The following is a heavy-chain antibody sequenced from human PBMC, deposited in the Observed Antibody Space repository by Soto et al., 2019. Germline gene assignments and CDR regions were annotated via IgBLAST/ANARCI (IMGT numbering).Heavy chain of an antibody. Sequence: SETLSLTCAVYGGSFSGYYWSWIRQPPGKGLEWIGEINHSGSTNYNPSHKSRVTISVDTSKNQFSLKLSSVTAADTAVYYCARARGSYRYSYYYYYMDVWGKGTTVTVSS. CDR3: ARARGSYRYSYYYYYMDV. CDR2: INHSGST. J-gene: IGHJ6*03. CDR1: GGSFSGYY. V-gene: IGHV4-34*01. D-gene: IGHD3-16*02.